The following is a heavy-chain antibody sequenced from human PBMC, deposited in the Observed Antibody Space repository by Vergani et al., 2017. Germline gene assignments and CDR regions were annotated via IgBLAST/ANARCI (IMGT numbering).Heavy chain of an antibody. D-gene: IGHD3-10*01. V-gene: IGHV1-69*02. CDR1: GGTFSSYT. J-gene: IGHJ5*02. CDR2: IIPSIGIA. Sequence: QVQLVQSGAEVKKPGSPVKVSCKASGGTFSSYTISWVRQAPEQGLGWMGRIIPSIGIANYAQKFQGRVTITADKSTSTAYMELSSLRSEDTAVYYCARRPDDYGSGSYPWFDPWGQGTLVTVSS. CDR3: ARRPDDYGSGSYPWFDP.